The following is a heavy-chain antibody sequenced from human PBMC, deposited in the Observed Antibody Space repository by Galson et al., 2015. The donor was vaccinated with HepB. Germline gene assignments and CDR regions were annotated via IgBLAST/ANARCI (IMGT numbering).Heavy chain of an antibody. Sequence: SLRLSCAASGFTFSSYWMTWVRQAPGKGLEWVANIKQDGSEKYYVDSVKGRFTISRDNAKNSLYLQMNSLRAEDTAVYYCARRGRATSYYYGMDVWGQGTTVTVSS. CDR1: GFTFSSYW. D-gene: IGHD1-14*01. CDR2: IKQDGSEK. J-gene: IGHJ6*02. CDR3: ARRGRATSYYYGMDV. V-gene: IGHV3-7*03.